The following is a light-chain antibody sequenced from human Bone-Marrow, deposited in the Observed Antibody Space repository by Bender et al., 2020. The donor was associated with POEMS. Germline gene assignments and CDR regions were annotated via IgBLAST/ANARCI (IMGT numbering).Light chain of an antibody. J-gene: IGLJ2*01. V-gene: IGLV3-21*03. CDR3: QVWDATNDHVE. Sequence: SYVLTQPPSVSVAPGKTAKITCGGNDIGSKSVHWHQQKPGQAPVLVVYDDSDRPSGIPERFSGSNSGNTATLTISRVEAGDEADYWCQVWDATNDHVEFGGGTKVTVL. CDR1: DIGSKS. CDR2: DDS.